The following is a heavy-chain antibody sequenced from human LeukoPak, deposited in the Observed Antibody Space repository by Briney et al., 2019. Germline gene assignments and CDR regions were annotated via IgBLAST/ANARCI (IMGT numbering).Heavy chain of an antibody. Sequence: GGSLRLSCEASGFNFSTYSMNWVRQAPGKGLEWMSYISGSGLTIYYADSVKGRFTISRDNAKNSLYLQMDSLRAEDTAVYYCARDGITMRILEYWGQGTLVTVSS. CDR1: GFNFSTYS. V-gene: IGHV3-48*01. CDR2: ISGSGLTI. CDR3: ARDGITMRILEY. D-gene: IGHD3-10*01. J-gene: IGHJ4*02.